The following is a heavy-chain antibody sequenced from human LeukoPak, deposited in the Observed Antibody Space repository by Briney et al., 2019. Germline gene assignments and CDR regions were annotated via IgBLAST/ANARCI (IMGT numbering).Heavy chain of an antibody. CDR2: IYSGGST. V-gene: IGHV3-53*01. CDR3: AREVGDSYSAFDY. Sequence: GGSLRLSCAASGFTVSSNYMSWVRQAPGKGLEWVSVIYSGGSTYYADSVKGRFTISRDNSKNTLYLQMNSLRAEDTAVYYCAREVGDSYSAFDYWGQGTLVTVSS. J-gene: IGHJ4*02. D-gene: IGHD2-21*01. CDR1: GFTVSSNY.